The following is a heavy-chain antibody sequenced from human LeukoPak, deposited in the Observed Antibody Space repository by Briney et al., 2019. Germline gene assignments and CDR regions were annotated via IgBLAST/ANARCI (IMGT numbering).Heavy chain of an antibody. CDR1: GGTFSSYA. D-gene: IGHD2-2*01. CDR3: AAGIVVVPATQVGMDV. Sequence: ASVTLSCTASGGTFSSYAISWVRQAPGQGLEWMGRIIPNFGMANYEQKFQGRVTIPADKSTSKAYMELRSLRSEDTAVYYCAAGIVVVPATQVGMDVWGQGTTVTVSS. V-gene: IGHV1-69*04. J-gene: IGHJ6*02. CDR2: IIPNFGMA.